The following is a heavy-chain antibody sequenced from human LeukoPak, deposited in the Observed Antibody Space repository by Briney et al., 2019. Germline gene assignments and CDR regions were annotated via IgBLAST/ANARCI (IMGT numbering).Heavy chain of an antibody. CDR3: ARGGLWFGELLWGD. V-gene: IGHV1-69*13. CDR2: IIPIFGTA. CDR1: GGTFSSYA. J-gene: IGHJ4*02. Sequence: ASVKVSCKASGGTFSSYAISWVRQAPGQGLEWMGGIIPIFGTANYAQKFQGRVTITADESTSTAYMELSSLRSEDTAVYYCARGGLWFGELLWGDWGQGTLVTVSS. D-gene: IGHD3-10*01.